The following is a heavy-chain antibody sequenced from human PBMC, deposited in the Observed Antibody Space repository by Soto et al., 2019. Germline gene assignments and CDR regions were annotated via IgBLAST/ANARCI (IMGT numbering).Heavy chain of an antibody. J-gene: IGHJ4*02. CDR1: GGSISSGGYY. CDR3: ARVIVVVPSASFDY. V-gene: IGHV4-31*03. Sequence: QVQLQESGPGLVKPSQTLSLTCTVSGGSISSGGYYWSWIRQHPGKGLEWIGYIYYSGSPYFNPSLNRRVTISVATSKNQFSLKLSSVTAADTAVYYCARVIVVVPSASFDYWGQGTLVTVSS. D-gene: IGHD2-2*01. CDR2: IYYSGSP.